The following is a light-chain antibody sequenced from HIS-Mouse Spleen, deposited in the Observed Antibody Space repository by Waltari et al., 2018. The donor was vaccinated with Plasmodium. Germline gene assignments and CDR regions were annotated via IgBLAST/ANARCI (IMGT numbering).Light chain of an antibody. CDR2: EVS. CDR1: SSDVGGYNY. V-gene: IGLV2-8*01. J-gene: IGLJ3*02. Sequence: QSALTQPPSASGSPGQSVTISCTGTSSDVGGYNYVSWYQQHPGKAPKLMIYEVSKRPSGVTGGFSGSKSGNTASLTVAGLQAEDEADYYCSSYAGSNNWVFGGGTKLTVL. CDR3: SSYAGSNNWV.